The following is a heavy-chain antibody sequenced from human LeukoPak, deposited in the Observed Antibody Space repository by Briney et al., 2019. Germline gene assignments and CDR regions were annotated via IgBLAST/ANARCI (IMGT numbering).Heavy chain of an antibody. V-gene: IGHV6-1*01. CDR1: GDSVSSISS. Sequence: SQTLSLTCAVSGDSVSSISSWNWIRQSPSGGLEWLGRTYYRSKWSNDYAVSVKSRITINADTSKNEFSLQLNSVTPEDTAVYYCARDPDSANEWGPFDYWGQGTLVTVSS. D-gene: IGHD1-1*01. J-gene: IGHJ4*02. CDR2: TYYRSKWSN. CDR3: ARDPDSANEWGPFDY.